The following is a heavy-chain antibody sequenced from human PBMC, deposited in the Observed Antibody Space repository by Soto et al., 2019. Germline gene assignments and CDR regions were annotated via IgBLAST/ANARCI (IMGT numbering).Heavy chain of an antibody. J-gene: IGHJ6*02. CDR1: GGSISSSNW. CDR2: IYHSGST. D-gene: IGHD1-26*01. V-gene: IGHV4-4*02. Sequence: SETLSLTYAVSGGSISSSNWWGWVRQPPGKGLEWIGEIYHSGSTNYNPSLKSRVTISVDKSKNQFSLKLSSVTAADTAVYYCARVSGSYYYGMDVWGQGITVTVSS. CDR3: ARVSGSYYYGMDV.